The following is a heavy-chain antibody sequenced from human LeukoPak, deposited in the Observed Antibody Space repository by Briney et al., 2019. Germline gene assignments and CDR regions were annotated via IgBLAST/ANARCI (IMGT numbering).Heavy chain of an antibody. Sequence: GGSLRLSCAASGFTFSSYWMNWVRQAPGKGLESVANIKQDGSEKYYVDSVKGRFTISRHNANNSLYLQMNSLRAEDTAVYYCARERIYYYDSSGYYLDYWGQGTLVTVSS. D-gene: IGHD3-22*01. CDR3: ARERIYYYDSSGYYLDY. J-gene: IGHJ4*02. V-gene: IGHV3-7*01. CDR2: IKQDGSEK. CDR1: GFTFSSYW.